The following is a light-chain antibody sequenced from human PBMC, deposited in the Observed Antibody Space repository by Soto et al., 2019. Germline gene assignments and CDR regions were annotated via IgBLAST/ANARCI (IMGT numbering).Light chain of an antibody. V-gene: IGKV2-28*01. CDR2: LGS. J-gene: IGKJ1*01. Sequence: IVMTQSPLSLPVTPGEPASISCRSSHSLVHSNGDNYLDWYLQKPGQSPELLIYLGSNRASGVPDRFSGSGSGTDFTLRISRVEAEDVGVYYCMQALQTPRTFGQGTKVEIK. CDR1: HSLVHSNGDNY. CDR3: MQALQTPRT.